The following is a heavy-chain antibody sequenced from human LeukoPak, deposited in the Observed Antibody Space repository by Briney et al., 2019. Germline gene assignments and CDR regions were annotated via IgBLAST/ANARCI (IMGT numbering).Heavy chain of an antibody. CDR3: ARDPGLPSTTEFDY. D-gene: IGHD1-1*01. CDR1: GGTFSSYA. J-gene: IGHJ4*02. V-gene: IGHV1-69*04. CDR2: IIPIIGIA. Sequence: ASAKVSCKASGGTFSSYAISWVRQAPGQGLEWMGRIIPIIGIANYAQKFQGRVTITADKSTSTAYMELSSLRSEDTAVYYCARDPGLPSTTEFDYWGQGTLVTVSS.